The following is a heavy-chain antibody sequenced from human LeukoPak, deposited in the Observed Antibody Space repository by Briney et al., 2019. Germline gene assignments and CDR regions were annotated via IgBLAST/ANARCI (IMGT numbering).Heavy chain of an antibody. Sequence: ASVTVSCKASGGTFSSYAISWVRQAPGQGLEWMGRIIPILGIANYAQKFQGRVTITADKSTSTAYMELSSLRSEDTAVYYCARLGPTIIVEKGGLAMDVWGKGTTVTVSS. J-gene: IGHJ6*04. CDR2: IIPILGIA. CDR3: ARLGPTIIVEKGGLAMDV. V-gene: IGHV1-69*04. D-gene: IGHD3-22*01. CDR1: GGTFSSYA.